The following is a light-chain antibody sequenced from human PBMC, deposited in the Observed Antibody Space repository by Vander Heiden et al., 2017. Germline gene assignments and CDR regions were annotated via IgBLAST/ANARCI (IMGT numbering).Light chain of an antibody. CDR2: DDS. J-gene: IGLJ2*01. Sequence: SYVLTQPPSVSVAPGQTARIACGGNNIGSKSVHWYRQKPGQAPVVVVYDDSARASGIPERISGSKSGNSATLAFSWVVAGDEADYYCQVWDSVTEHVVFGGGTKLTVL. V-gene: IGLV3-21*02. CDR1: NIGSKS. CDR3: QVWDSVTEHVV.